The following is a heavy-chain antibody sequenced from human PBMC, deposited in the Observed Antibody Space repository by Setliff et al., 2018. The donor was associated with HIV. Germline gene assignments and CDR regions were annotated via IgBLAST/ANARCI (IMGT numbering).Heavy chain of an antibody. CDR1: GGPSSGY. J-gene: IGHJ4*02. CDR2: ISHSGTT. V-gene: IGHV4-34*01. Sequence: SETLSLTCAVYGGPSSGYWSWVRQSPGKGLEWIGEISHSGTTNYNLSLKSRAAISADTSKKQFSLKLTTMTAAHTGIYYCVASSSWSCRLNNWGQGTQVTVSS. D-gene: IGHD6-13*01. CDR3: VASSSWSCRLNN.